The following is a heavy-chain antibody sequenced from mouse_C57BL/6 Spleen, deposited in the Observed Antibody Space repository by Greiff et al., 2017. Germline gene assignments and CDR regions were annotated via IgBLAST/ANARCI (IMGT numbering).Heavy chain of an antibody. J-gene: IGHJ1*03. Sequence: EVQRVESVAELVRPGASVKLSCTASGFNIKNTYMHWVKQRPEQGLEWIGRIDPANGNTKYAPKFQGKATITADTSSNTAYLQLSSLTSEDTAIYYCARSPDYYGSSDVGYFDVWGTGTTVTVSS. D-gene: IGHD1-1*01. CDR1: GFNIKNTY. CDR3: ARSPDYYGSSDVGYFDV. CDR2: IDPANGNT. V-gene: IGHV14-3*01.